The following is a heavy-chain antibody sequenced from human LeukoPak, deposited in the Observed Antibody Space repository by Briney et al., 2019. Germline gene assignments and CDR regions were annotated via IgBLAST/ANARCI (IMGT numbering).Heavy chain of an antibody. CDR3: ARTASGLFDL. CDR1: GFNTSTYW. V-gene: IGHV3-7*01. J-gene: IGHJ3*01. Sequence: GGSLRLSCAVSGFNTSTYWMSWVRQTPGKGLEWVANINQPGSGKYHVDSVKGRFTISRDNAKNSLYLQMDSLRPDDTAVYYCARTASGLFDLWGQGTLVVVSS. CDR2: INQPGSGK. D-gene: IGHD3-10*01.